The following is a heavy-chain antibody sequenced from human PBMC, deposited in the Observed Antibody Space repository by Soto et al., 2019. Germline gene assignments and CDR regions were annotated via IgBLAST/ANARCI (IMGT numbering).Heavy chain of an antibody. Sequence: QVQLVESGGGVVQPGRSLRLSCAASGFTFSSYGMHWVRQAPGKGLEWVAVISYDGSNKYYADSVKGRFTISRDNSKNTLYLQMNSLRAEDTAVYYCATDRVKWPPLGGMDVW. CDR3: ATDRVKWPPLGGMDV. D-gene: IGHD1-26*01. J-gene: IGHJ6*01. CDR2: ISYDGSNK. CDR1: GFTFSSYG. V-gene: IGHV3-30*03.